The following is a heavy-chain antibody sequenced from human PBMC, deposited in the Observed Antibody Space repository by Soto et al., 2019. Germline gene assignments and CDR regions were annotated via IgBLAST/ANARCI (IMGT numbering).Heavy chain of an antibody. J-gene: IGHJ4*02. CDR3: AREVWGPVD. D-gene: IGHD7-27*01. CDR1: GFTFTRYT. V-gene: IGHV3-7*01. Sequence: EVQLVESGGGLVQPGGSLRLSCEASGFTFTRYTMIWVRQSPGEGLEWLANIKEDGIQKNYVDSVKGRFTISRDDAKKSLYLQINSLRVDDTAVYYCAREVWGPVDWGQGTLVTVSS. CDR2: IKEDGIQK.